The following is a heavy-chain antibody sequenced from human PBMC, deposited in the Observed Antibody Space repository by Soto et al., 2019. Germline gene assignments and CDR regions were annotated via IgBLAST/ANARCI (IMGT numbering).Heavy chain of an antibody. Sequence: PGGSLRLSCAASGFTFDDYAMHWVRQAPGKGLEWVSGISWNSGSIGYADSVKGRFTISRDNAKNSLYLQMNSLRAEDTALYYCAKDIDYVGGYGMDVWGQGTTVTVSS. CDR1: GFTFDDYA. J-gene: IGHJ6*02. V-gene: IGHV3-9*01. CDR2: ISWNSGSI. CDR3: AKDIDYVGGYGMDV. D-gene: IGHD3-16*01.